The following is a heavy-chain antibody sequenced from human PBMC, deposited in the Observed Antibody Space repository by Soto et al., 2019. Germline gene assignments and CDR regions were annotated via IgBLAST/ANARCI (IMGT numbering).Heavy chain of an antibody. D-gene: IGHD1-1*01. Sequence: ASVKVSCKASGYTFTSYGISWVRQAPGQGLEWMGWISAYNGNTNYAQKLQGRVTMTTDTSASTAYMELTSLTSDDTAIYYCARGPSTGCFDFWGQGTLVTVSS. CDR3: ARGPSTGCFDF. CDR2: ISAYNGNT. J-gene: IGHJ4*02. CDR1: GYTFTSYG. V-gene: IGHV1-18*01.